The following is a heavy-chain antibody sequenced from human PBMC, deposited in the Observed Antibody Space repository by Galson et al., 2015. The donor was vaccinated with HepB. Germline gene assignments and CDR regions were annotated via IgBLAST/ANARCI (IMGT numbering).Heavy chain of an antibody. J-gene: IGHJ4*02. CDR1: GFTFSSYW. V-gene: IGHV3-74*01. D-gene: IGHD1-26*01. CDR3: ARVGMWERPVDY. CDR2: INSDGSST. Sequence: SLRLSCAASGFTFSSYWMHWVRQAPGKGLVWVSRINSDGSSTSYADSVKGRFTISRDNAKNTLYLQMNSLRAEDTAVYYCARVGMWERPVDYWGQGTLVTISS.